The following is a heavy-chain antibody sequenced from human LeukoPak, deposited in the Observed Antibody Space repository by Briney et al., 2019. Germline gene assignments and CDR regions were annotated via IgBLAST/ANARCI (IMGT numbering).Heavy chain of an antibody. V-gene: IGHV3-21*01. D-gene: IGHD4-17*01. J-gene: IGHJ4*02. CDR3: ARALRDDYGDYAIFDY. CDR1: GFTFSSYS. CDR2: ISSSSSYI. Sequence: PGGSLRLSCAASGFTFSSYSMNWVRQAPGKGLEWVSSISSSSSYIYYADSVKGRFTISRDNAKNSLYLQMNSLRAEDTAVYYCARALRDDYGDYAIFDYWGQGTLVTVSS.